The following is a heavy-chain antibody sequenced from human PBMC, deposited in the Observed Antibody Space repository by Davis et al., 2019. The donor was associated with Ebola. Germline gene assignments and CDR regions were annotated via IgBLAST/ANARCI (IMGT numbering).Heavy chain of an antibody. J-gene: IGHJ3*02. D-gene: IGHD5-24*01. CDR1: GYSFTSYW. Sequence: GESLKISCKGSGYSFTSYWIGWVRQMPGKGLEWMGIIYPGDSDTRYSPSFQGQVTISADKSISTAYLQWSSLKASDTAMYYCARHGGGGRDGLNGDDAFDIWGQGTMVTVSS. V-gene: IGHV5-51*01. CDR2: IYPGDSDT. CDR3: ARHGGGGRDGLNGDDAFDI.